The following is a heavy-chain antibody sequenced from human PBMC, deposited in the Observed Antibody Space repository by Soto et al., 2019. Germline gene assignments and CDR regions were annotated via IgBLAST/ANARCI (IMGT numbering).Heavy chain of an antibody. D-gene: IGHD1-1*01. V-gene: IGHV3-15*01. J-gene: IGHJ4*02. CDR2: IKSKRDGGAR. CDR3: VEGWNDF. CDR1: GFMFSSAW. Sequence: EVQVVESGGDLVKPGGSLRLSCVTSGFMFSSAWMSWVRQAPGKGLEWVGRIKSKRDGGARDYAAPVKGRFSITRDDSKNTVYLQMNSLRAEETAVYYCVEGWNDFWGQGTVVNVSS.